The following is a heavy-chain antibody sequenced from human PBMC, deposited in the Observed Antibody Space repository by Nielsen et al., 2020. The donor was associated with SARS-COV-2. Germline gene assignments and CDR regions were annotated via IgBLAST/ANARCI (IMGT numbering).Heavy chain of an antibody. D-gene: IGHD4-17*01. J-gene: IGHJ4*02. CDR1: GFTFGDYA. CDR2: IRSKAYGGTT. CDR3: AKDPDYGDQSALYYFDY. Sequence: GESLKISCTASGFTFGDYAMSWVRQAPGKGLEWVGFIRSKAYGGTTEYAASVKGRFTISRDDSKSIAYLQMNSLKTEDTAVYYCAKDPDYGDQSALYYFDYWGQGTLVTVSS. V-gene: IGHV3-49*04.